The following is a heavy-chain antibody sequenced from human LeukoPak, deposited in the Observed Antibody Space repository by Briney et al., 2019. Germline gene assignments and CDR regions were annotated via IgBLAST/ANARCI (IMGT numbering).Heavy chain of an antibody. CDR3: ASEVVTSIEYFQH. CDR2: IYYSGST. J-gene: IGHJ1*01. Sequence: SETLSLTCSVSGGSVSGSGYFWGWIRQPPGKGLEWIGSIYYSGSTYYNPSLKGRLTISVDTSKNQFSLKLRSVTAADTAVYYCASEVVTSIEYFQHWGQGTLVTVSS. D-gene: IGHD2-21*02. V-gene: IGHV4-39*01. CDR1: GGSVSGSGYF.